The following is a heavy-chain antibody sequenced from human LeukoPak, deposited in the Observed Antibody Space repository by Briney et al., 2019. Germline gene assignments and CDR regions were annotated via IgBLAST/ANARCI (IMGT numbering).Heavy chain of an antibody. V-gene: IGHV3-30*03. CDR2: ISYDGSNK. CDR1: GFTFSSYG. D-gene: IGHD3-22*01. J-gene: IGHJ4*02. CDR3: ARESGSSGYYYFDY. Sequence: SGGSLRLSCAASGFTFSSYGIHWVRQAPGKGLEWVAVISYDGSNKNYADSVKGRFTVSRDNYKNTLYLQMNSLRAEDTAVYYCARESGSSGYYYFDYWGQGTLVTVSS.